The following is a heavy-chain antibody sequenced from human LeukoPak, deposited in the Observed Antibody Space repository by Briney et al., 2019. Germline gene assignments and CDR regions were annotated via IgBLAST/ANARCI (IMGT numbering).Heavy chain of an antibody. V-gene: IGHV3-7*01. CDR3: GRGGAVASY. Sequence: PGGSLRLSCAASGFTFSSYWMSWVRQAPGKGLEWVANIKQDGSEKYYVDSVKGRFTISRDNAKNSVYLQMNSLRVEDTAVYYCGRGGAVASYWGQGTLVTVSS. CDR1: GFTFSSYW. D-gene: IGHD1-26*01. CDR2: IKQDGSEK. J-gene: IGHJ4*02.